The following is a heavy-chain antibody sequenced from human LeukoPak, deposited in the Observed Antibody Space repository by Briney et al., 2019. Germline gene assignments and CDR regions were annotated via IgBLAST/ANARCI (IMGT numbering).Heavy chain of an antibody. Sequence: GRSLRLSCAASGFTFSSYAMHWVRQAPGKGLEWVAVISYDGSNKYYADSVKGRFTISKDNSKNTLYLQMNSLRAEDTAVYYCAREYIVVVPAGANFDYWGQGTLVTVSS. V-gene: IGHV3-30*01. J-gene: IGHJ4*02. CDR2: ISYDGSNK. CDR3: AREYIVVVPAGANFDY. D-gene: IGHD2-2*01. CDR1: GFTFSSYA.